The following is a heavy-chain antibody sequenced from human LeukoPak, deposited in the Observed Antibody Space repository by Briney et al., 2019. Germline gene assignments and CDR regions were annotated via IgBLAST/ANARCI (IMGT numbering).Heavy chain of an antibody. D-gene: IGHD2-15*01. CDR2: IYTSGST. V-gene: IGHV4-4*07. Sequence: SVTLSLTCTVAGGSISSYYWSWIRQPAGKGLEWIGRIYTSGSTNYNPSLKSRVTMSVDTSKNQFSLKLSSVTAADTAVYYCARNRAPEDLDVWGKGTTVTVSS. CDR1: GGSISSYY. CDR3: ARNRAPEDLDV. J-gene: IGHJ6*04.